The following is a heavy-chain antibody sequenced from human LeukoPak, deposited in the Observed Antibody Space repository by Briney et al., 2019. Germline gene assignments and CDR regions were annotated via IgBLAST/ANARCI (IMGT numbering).Heavy chain of an antibody. CDR1: GGSISSGDYY. CDR3: ARGPRYGPLSSNYYFDY. V-gene: IGHV4-30-4*01. Sequence: PSETLSLTCTVSGGSISSGDYYWSWIRQPPGKGPEWIGYIYYSGSTYYNPSLKSRVTISVDTSKNQFSLKLSSVTAADTAVYYCARGPRYGPLSSNYYFDYWGQGTLVTVSS. CDR2: IYYSGST. J-gene: IGHJ4*02. D-gene: IGHD2/OR15-2a*01.